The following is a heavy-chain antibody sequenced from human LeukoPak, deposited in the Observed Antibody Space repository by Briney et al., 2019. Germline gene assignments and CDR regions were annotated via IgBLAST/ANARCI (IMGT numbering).Heavy chain of an antibody. J-gene: IGHJ4*02. CDR1: EYTFTSYD. CDR3: ATLRYFDRLQGSYYFDY. D-gene: IGHD3-9*01. CDR2: MNPNSGNT. V-gene: IGHV1-8*01. Sequence: ASVKVSCKASEYTFTSYDINWVRQATGQGLEWMGWMNPNSGNTGYAQKFQGRVTMTRNTSISTAYMELSSLRSEDTAVYYCATLRYFDRLQGSYYFDYWGQGTLVTVSS.